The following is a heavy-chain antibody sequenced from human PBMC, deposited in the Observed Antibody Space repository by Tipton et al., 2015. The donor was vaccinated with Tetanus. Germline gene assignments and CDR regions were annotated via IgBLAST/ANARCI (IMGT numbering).Heavy chain of an antibody. V-gene: IGHV4-34*01. Sequence: TLSLTCTVSGGSINSYYWSWIRQPPGKGLEWIGEINHSGSTNYNPSLKSRVTISVDTSKNQFSLRLSSVTAADTAVYYCARAEAIFGVVIRFGWFDPWGQGTLVTVSS. CDR3: ARAEAIFGVVIRFGWFDP. CDR1: GGSINSYY. D-gene: IGHD3-3*01. J-gene: IGHJ5*02. CDR2: INHSGST.